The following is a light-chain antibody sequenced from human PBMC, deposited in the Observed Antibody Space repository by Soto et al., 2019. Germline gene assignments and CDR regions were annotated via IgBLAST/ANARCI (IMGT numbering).Light chain of an antibody. CDR1: SSDIGGYNY. J-gene: IGLJ2*01. V-gene: IGLV2-14*01. CDR3: SSYTTSSTVA. CDR2: EVS. Sequence: QSALTQSASVSGSPGQSITISCTGTSSDIGGYNYVSWYEQHPDKAPKLMMFEVSNRPSGVSNRFSGSKSGNMASLTIYGLLPEDEADYYCSSYTTSSTVAFGGGTKVTVL.